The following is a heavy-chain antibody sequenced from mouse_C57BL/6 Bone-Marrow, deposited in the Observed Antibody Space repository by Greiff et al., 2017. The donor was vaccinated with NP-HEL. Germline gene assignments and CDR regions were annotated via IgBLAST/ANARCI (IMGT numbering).Heavy chain of an antibody. J-gene: IGHJ2*01. CDR1: GYTFTDYN. CDR2: INPNNGGT. CDR3: ARGSYLLFDY. V-gene: IGHV1-22*01. Sequence: VHVKQSGPELVKPGASVKMSCKASGYTFTDYNMHWVKQSHGKSLEWIGYINPNNGGTSYNQKFKGKATLTVNKSSSTAYMELRSLTSEDSAVYYCARGSYLLFDYWGQGTTLTVSS. D-gene: IGHD1-1*02.